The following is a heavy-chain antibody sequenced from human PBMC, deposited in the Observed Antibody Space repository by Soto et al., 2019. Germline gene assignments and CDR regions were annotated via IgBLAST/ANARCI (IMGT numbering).Heavy chain of an antibody. CDR1: GFTFSNYA. V-gene: IGHV3-23*01. CDR3: AKDRNSAYYYDHPSLDF. J-gene: IGHJ4*02. CDR2: ISGSGGST. Sequence: EVQMLESGGGVELPGGSLRLSCAASGFTFSNYALNWVRQAPGKGLECVAGISGSGGSTYHADSVKGRFTISRDNSKHTLYLQMNSLRAEDTAVYYCAKDRNSAYYYDHPSLDFWGQGTLVTVSS. D-gene: IGHD3-22*01.